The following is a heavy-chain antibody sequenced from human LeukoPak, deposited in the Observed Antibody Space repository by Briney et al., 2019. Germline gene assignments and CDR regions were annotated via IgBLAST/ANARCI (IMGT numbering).Heavy chain of an antibody. CDR2: INHSGST. J-gene: IGHJ4*02. V-gene: IGHV4-38-2*02. Sequence: SETLSLTCTVSGYSISSGYYWSWIRPPPGKGLEWIGEINHSGSTNYNPSLKSRVTTSVDTSKNQFSLKLSSVTAADTAVYYCARGPVWRRLLLSVSRRGGYFDYWGQGIPVTVSS. CDR1: GYSISSGYY. D-gene: IGHD2-15*01. CDR3: ARGPVWRRLLLSVSRRGGYFDY.